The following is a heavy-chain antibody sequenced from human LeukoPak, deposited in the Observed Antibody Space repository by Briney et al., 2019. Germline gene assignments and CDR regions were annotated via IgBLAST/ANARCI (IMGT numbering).Heavy chain of an antibody. D-gene: IGHD1-26*01. J-gene: IGHJ4*02. Sequence: MTSETLSLTCTVSGGSISFYHWGWLPQTPGKTLEWITNIYYSGHTLYNPSLKSRALISVDTSSNQFSLRLTSVTAADTAVYYCAAPSGPTYYSPVDFWGQGTSVSVSS. CDR3: AAPSGPTYYSPVDF. V-gene: IGHV4-59*04. CDR1: GGSISFYH. CDR2: IYYSGHT.